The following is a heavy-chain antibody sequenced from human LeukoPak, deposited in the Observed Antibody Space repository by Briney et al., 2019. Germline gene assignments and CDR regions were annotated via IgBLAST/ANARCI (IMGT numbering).Heavy chain of an antibody. J-gene: IGHJ4*02. D-gene: IGHD2-15*01. V-gene: IGHV3-43D*03. CDR1: GFTFDDYA. CDR2: ISWDGGST. Sequence: TGGSLRLSCAASGFTFDDYAMHWVRQAPGKGLEWVSLISWDGGSTYYADSVKGRFTISRDNSKNSLYLQMNSLRAEDTALYYCAKGPESKLGYCSGGSCHGLDYWGQGTLVTVSS. CDR3: AKGPESKLGYCSGGSCHGLDY.